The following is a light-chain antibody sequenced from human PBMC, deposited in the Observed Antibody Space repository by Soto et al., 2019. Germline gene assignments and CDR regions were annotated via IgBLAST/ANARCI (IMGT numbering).Light chain of an antibody. CDR3: QQYDSLPYT. V-gene: IGKV1-33*01. CDR2: DAS. J-gene: IGKJ2*01. CDR1: EDITNY. Sequence: DIQMTQSPSSLSASVGDRVTITCQASEDITNYLNWYQQKPGKVPKLLIYDASNLEVGVPSRFSGSGSGTDFTFTISSLQPEDIATYYCQQYDSLPYTFGQGNKLEIK.